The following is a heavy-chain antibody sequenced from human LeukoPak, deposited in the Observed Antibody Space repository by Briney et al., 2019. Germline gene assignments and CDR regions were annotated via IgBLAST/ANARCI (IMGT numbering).Heavy chain of an antibody. CDR2: VSGSGDGT. V-gene: IGHV3-23*01. Sequence: PGGSLRLSCAASGFTFTSYAMGWVRQAPGKGLEWVSSVSGSGDGTYYADSVKGRFTISRANSKKTLDLHMDSLRAEDTAVYYCAKERLGGNYGDYAVDYWGQGTMATVSS. CDR3: AKERLGGNYGDYAVDY. J-gene: IGHJ4*02. D-gene: IGHD4-17*01. CDR1: GFTFTSYA.